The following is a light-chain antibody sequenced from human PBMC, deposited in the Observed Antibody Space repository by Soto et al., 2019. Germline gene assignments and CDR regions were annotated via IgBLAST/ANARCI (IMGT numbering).Light chain of an antibody. CDR3: QHYDSYHYT. J-gene: IGKJ2*01. CDR2: KAS. CDR1: QSISTW. Sequence: DIQMTQSPSTVSASVGDRVTITCRASQSISTWLAWYQQKPGKAPRLLISKASSLESGVPSRFTGSGSGTQFTLIVDSLQPDDSATYYCQHYDSYHYTFGQGTKLEI. V-gene: IGKV1-5*03.